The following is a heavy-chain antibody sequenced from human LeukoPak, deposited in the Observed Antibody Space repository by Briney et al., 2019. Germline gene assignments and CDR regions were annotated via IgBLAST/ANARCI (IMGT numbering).Heavy chain of an antibody. D-gene: IGHD5-18*01. J-gene: IGHJ6*03. Sequence: SETLSLTCTVSGGSFSNYYWTWIRQPPGKGLEWIGYIYYSGTTYYHPSLKSLVTISIDTSKNQFSLKLNSVTAADTAVFYCARSMSAIGYHYMDVWGKGTTVTVSS. V-gene: IGHV4-30-4*01. CDR2: IYYSGTT. CDR3: ARSMSAIGYHYMDV. CDR1: GGSFSNYY.